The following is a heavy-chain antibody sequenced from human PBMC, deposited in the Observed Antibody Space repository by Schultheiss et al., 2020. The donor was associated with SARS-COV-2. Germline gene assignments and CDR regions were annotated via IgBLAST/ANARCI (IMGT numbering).Heavy chain of an antibody. CDR1: GFTFSSYA. Sequence: GESLKISCAASGFTFSSYAMSWVRQAPGKGLEWVSAISGGGVSTYHADSVEGRFTISRDNSKNTLYLQMNSLRAEDTAVYYCARDGALDWPNDFDYWGQGTLVTVSS. CDR2: ISGGGVST. CDR3: ARDGALDWPNDFDY. D-gene: IGHD3-9*01. V-gene: IGHV3-23*01. J-gene: IGHJ4*02.